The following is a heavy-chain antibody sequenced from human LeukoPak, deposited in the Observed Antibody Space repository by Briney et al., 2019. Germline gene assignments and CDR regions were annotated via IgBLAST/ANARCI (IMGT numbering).Heavy chain of an antibody. D-gene: IGHD2-2*01. Sequence: PGRSLRLSCAASGFTFSSYGMHWVRQAPGKGLEWVAVIWYDGSNKYYADSVKGRFTISRDNSKNTLYLQMNSLRAEDTAVYYCARYDDIVVVPAAIDSLYYYYYGMDVWGQGTTVTVSS. CDR3: ARYDDIVVVPAAIDSLYYYYYGMDV. J-gene: IGHJ6*02. V-gene: IGHV3-33*01. CDR1: GFTFSSYG. CDR2: IWYDGSNK.